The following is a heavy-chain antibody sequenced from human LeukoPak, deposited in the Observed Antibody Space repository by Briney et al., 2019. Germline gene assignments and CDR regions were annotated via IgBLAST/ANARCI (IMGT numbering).Heavy chain of an antibody. CDR3: ARVQYQLLFEGNWFDP. J-gene: IGHJ5*02. V-gene: IGHV1-2*02. CDR2: INPNSGDT. CDR1: GYTFSGYY. Sequence: ASVEVSCKASGYTFSGYYIHWVRQAPGQGLEWMGWINPNSGDTHYAQKFQGRVTMTRDTSSSTAYMDLNSPISDDTAVYYCARVQYQLLFEGNWFDPWGQGTLVTVSS. D-gene: IGHD2-2*01.